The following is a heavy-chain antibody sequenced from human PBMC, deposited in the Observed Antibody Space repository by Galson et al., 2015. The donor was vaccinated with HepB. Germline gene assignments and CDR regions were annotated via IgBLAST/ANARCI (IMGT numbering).Heavy chain of an antibody. D-gene: IGHD6-19*01. J-gene: IGHJ4*02. CDR2: ISYDGGNK. Sequence: SLRLSCAASGFTFSSYAMHWVRQAPGKGLGWVAVISYDGGNKYYADSVKGRFTISRDNSKNTLYLQMNSLRAEDTAVYYCARPTYSSGWYGLDYWGQGTLVTVSS. V-gene: IGHV3-30-3*01. CDR1: GFTFSSYA. CDR3: ARPTYSSGWYGLDY.